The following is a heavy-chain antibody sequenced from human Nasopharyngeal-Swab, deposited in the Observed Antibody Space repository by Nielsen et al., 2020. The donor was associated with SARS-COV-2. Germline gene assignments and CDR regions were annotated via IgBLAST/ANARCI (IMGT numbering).Heavy chain of an antibody. CDR3: ARVGYYGSGSYYNSYYYDMDV. Sequence: GESLKISCAASGFTFSSYWMSWVRQAPGKGLEWVANIKQDGSEKYYVDSVKGRFTISRDNAKNSLYLQMNSLRAEDTAVYYCARVGYYGSGSYYNSYYYDMDVWGQGTTVTVSS. CDR2: IKQDGSEK. CDR1: GFTFSSYW. J-gene: IGHJ6*02. D-gene: IGHD3-10*01. V-gene: IGHV3-7*05.